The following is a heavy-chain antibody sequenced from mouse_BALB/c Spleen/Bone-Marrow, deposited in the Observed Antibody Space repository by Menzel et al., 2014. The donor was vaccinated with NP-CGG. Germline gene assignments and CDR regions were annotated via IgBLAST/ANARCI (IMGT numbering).Heavy chain of an antibody. D-gene: IGHD2-4*01. CDR3: ARNYDYDEGAAITY. CDR1: GYTFTNYW. V-gene: IGHV1S132*01. J-gene: IGHJ3*01. Sequence: QVQLKQSGAEVVNPGASVKLSCRTSGYTFTNYWIQWVKQRPGQGLGWIGEIFPGTDTTYYNEKFKDKATLTIDTSSSTAYMPLSNLTSEYSTVYFCARNYDYDEGAAITYWCQGTLVTVSA. CDR2: IFPGTDTT.